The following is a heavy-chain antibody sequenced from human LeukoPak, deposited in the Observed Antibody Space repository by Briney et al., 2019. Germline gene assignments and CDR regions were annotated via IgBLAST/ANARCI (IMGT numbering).Heavy chain of an antibody. D-gene: IGHD1-26*01. CDR2: IYPGDSGT. Sequence: GESLKISCKGSGYSYTSYWIGWVRQMPGKGLEWMGIIYPGDSGTRYSPSFQGQVTISADKSISTAYLQWSSLKASDTAMYYCARLKNIVGASYYYYGMDVWGQGTTVTVSS. J-gene: IGHJ6*02. CDR3: ARLKNIVGASYYYYGMDV. V-gene: IGHV5-51*01. CDR1: GYSYTSYW.